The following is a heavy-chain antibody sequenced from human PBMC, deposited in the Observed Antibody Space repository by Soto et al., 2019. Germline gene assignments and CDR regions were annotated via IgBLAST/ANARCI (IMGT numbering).Heavy chain of an antibody. J-gene: IGHJ6*02. CDR3: AADPSWDHFDWFGSYGMDV. CDR1: GFTFTSSA. D-gene: IGHD3-9*01. CDR2: IVVGSGNT. Sequence: GASVKVSCKASGFTFTSSAMQWVRQARGQRLEWIGWIVVGSGNTNYAQKFQERVTITRDMSTSTAYMELSSLRSEDTAVYYCAADPSWDHFDWFGSYGMDVWGQGTTVTVSS. V-gene: IGHV1-58*02.